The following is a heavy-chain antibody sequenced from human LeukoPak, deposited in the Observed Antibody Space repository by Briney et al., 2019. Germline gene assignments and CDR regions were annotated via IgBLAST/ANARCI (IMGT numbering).Heavy chain of an antibody. CDR2: IYTSGST. D-gene: IGHD3-22*01. Sequence: SQTLSLTCTVSGGSISSGSYYWSWIRQPAGKGLEWIGRIYTSGSTNYNPSRKSRVTISVETSKNQFSLKLRSVTAADTAVYYCARRRYYDGSGYLEWGQGTLLSVSS. CDR3: ARRRYYDGSGYLE. J-gene: IGHJ1*01. CDR1: GGSISSGSYY. V-gene: IGHV4-61*02.